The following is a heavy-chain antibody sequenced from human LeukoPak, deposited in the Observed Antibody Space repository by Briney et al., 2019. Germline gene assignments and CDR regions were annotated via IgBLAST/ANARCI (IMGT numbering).Heavy chain of an antibody. Sequence: AASVKVSCKASGYTFTGYYMHWLRQAPVQGLEWMGRINPNSGGTNYAQKFQGRVTMTRDTSISTAYMELSRLRSDDTAVYYCARGGGRDGYNQGCFDYWGQGTLVTVSS. J-gene: IGHJ4*02. D-gene: IGHD5-24*01. CDR3: ARGGGRDGYNQGCFDY. CDR1: GYTFTGYY. V-gene: IGHV1-2*06. CDR2: INPNSGGT.